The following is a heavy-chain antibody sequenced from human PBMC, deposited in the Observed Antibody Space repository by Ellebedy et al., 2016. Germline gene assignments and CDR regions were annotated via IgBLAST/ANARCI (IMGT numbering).Heavy chain of an antibody. CDR2: ISYDGRNK. D-gene: IGHD6-19*01. CDR3: AKDRQGSGWGGIDY. J-gene: IGHJ4*02. CDR1: GFTFTSYA. Sequence: GGSLRLSCAASGFTFTSYAMHWVRQAPGKGLEWVAVISYDGRNKYYADSVKGRFTISRDNSNNTVYLQMNSLRAEDTAVYYCAKDRQGSGWGGIDYWGQGTLVTVSS. V-gene: IGHV3-30*04.